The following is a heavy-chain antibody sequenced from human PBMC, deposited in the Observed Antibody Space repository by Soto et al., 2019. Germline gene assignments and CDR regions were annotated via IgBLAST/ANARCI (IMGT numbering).Heavy chain of an antibody. CDR2: IYNSGRS. V-gene: IGHV4-30-4*02. CDR1: GSSISSVGFY. CDR3: ARAGDFSDSVDY. D-gene: IGHD4-17*01. J-gene: IGHJ4*02. Sequence: PSDTLSLPCTVSGSSISSVGFYWSWIRQPTGRGLGVFGNIYNSGRSHYNPSLRRRAIMPVDTSQNLFSLKLSSRTATATYVYFCARAGDFSDSVDYWGQQDLVNVS.